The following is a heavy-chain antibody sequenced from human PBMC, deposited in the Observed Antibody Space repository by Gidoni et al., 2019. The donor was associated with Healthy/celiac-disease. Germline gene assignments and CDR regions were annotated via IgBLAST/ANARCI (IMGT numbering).Heavy chain of an antibody. V-gene: IGHV3-11*01. J-gene: IGHJ3*02. CDR1: GFTFSDYY. CDR3: ARDRDHYDYVWGSSAVAFDI. Sequence: QVQLVESGGGLVKPGGSLRLSCAASGFTFSDYYMRWIRQAPGKGLAWVSYISSSGSTIYYADSVKGRFTISRDNAKNSLYLQMNSLRAEDTAVYYCARDRDHYDYVWGSSAVAFDIWGQGTMVTVSS. CDR2: ISSSGSTI. D-gene: IGHD3-16*01.